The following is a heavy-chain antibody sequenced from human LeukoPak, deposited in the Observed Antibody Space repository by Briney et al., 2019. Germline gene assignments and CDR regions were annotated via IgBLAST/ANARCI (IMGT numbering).Heavy chain of an antibody. V-gene: IGHV3-48*03. D-gene: IGHD3-10*01. Sequence: GGALRLSCAASGFTFSSYEMNWVRQAPGKGLEWVSYISSSGSTIYYADSVKGRFTISRDNAKNSLYLQMNSLRAEDTAVYYCAREKYYYGSGSYYNNFDYWGQGTLVTVSS. CDR2: ISSSGSTI. J-gene: IGHJ4*02. CDR3: AREKYYYGSGSYYNNFDY. CDR1: GFTFSSYE.